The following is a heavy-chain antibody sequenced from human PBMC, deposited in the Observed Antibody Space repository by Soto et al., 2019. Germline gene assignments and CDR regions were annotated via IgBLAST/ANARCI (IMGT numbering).Heavy chain of an antibody. CDR1: GFTFIRYW. D-gene: IGHD3-3*01. V-gene: IGHV3-7*05. Sequence: GGSLRLSCAAYGFTFIRYWMSWVLQAPWKGLEWVANIKQDGSEKYYVDSVKGRFTISRDNAKNSLYLQMNSLRAEDTAVYFCVRGSLSGYYAVAYWGQGTLVPVSS. CDR2: IKQDGSEK. J-gene: IGHJ4*02. CDR3: VRGSLSGYYAVAY.